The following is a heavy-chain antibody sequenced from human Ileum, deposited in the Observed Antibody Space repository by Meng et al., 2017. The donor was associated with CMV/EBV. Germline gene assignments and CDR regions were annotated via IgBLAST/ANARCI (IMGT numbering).Heavy chain of an antibody. Sequence: QVQPEEWGAGLLNPSETLPLTCAVYGGSFSGYYWSWIRQPPGKGLEWIGEINHSGSTNYNPSLKSRVTISVDTSKNQFSLKLSSVTAADTAVYYCARGRRDGYNNPPLDYWGQGTLVTVSS. CDR3: ARGRRDGYNNPPLDY. CDR1: GGSFSGYY. D-gene: IGHD5-24*01. V-gene: IGHV4-34*01. CDR2: INHSGST. J-gene: IGHJ4*02.